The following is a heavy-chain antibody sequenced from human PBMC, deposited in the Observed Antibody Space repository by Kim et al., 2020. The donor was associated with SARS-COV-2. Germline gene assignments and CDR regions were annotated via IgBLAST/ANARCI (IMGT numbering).Heavy chain of an antibody. D-gene: IGHD3-16*01. CDR1: GFTFSSYE. CDR2: ISGSGTTI. J-gene: IGHJ3*02. V-gene: IGHV3-48*03. Sequence: GGSLRLSCAASGFTFSSYELNWVRQAPGKGLEWVSYISGSGTTIYYADSVKGRFTVSRDNAKNSLYLQMNSLRAEDTAVYYCARGRSMITDAFDIWGQGTMVTVSS. CDR3: ARGRSMITDAFDI.